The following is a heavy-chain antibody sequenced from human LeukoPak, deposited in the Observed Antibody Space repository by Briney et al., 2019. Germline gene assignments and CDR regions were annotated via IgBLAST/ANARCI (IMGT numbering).Heavy chain of an antibody. D-gene: IGHD2-21*02. CDR1: GGSISSGGYY. CDR3: AGMLIGDCGGDCSIFDY. Sequence: SETLSLTCTVSGGSISSGGYYWSWIRQHPGKGLEWIVYIYYSGSTYYNPSLKSRVTIAVDTSKNQFSLKLSPVTAADTAVYYCAGMLIGDCGGDCSIFDYWGQGTLVTVSS. CDR2: IYYSGST. J-gene: IGHJ4*02. V-gene: IGHV4-31*03.